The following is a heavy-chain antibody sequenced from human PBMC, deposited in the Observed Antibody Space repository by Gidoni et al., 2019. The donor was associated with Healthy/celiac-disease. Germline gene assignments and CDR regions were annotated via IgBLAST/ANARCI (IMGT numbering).Heavy chain of an antibody. CDR2: INPSGGST. D-gene: IGHD4-4*01. V-gene: IGHV1-46*03. Sequence: VQLVQSGAEVKKPGASVKVSCKASGSTFTSYYMHWVRQAPGQGLEWMGIINPSGGSTSYAQKFQGRVTMTRDTSTSTVYMELSSLRSEDTAVYYCARSVTKYTALDYWGQGTLVTVSS. J-gene: IGHJ4*02. CDR3: ARSVTKYTALDY. CDR1: GSTFTSYY.